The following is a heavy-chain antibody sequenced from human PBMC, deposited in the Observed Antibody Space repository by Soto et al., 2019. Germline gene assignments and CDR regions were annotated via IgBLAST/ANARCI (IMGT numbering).Heavy chain of an antibody. V-gene: IGHV4-34*01. Sequence: QVQLQQWGAGLLKPSETLSLTCAVNGGSLSGYYWSWIRQSPGKGLEWIGEINHRGSSDYNPSLNSRVTISIDASKNHVTLELTSVTAADTAVYYCARSDNRNSLYGVDVWGQGTAVTVSS. CDR3: ARSDNRNSLYGVDV. CDR1: GGSLSGYY. D-gene: IGHD1-7*01. CDR2: INHRGSS. J-gene: IGHJ6*02.